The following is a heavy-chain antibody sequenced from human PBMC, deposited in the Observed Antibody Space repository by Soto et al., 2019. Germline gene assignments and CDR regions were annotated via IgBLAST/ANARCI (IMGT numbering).Heavy chain of an antibody. D-gene: IGHD3-3*01. J-gene: IGHJ3*02. Sequence: PSETLSLTCTVSGGSIRSHSHYWVWIRQPPGKGLEWIGTVYHSGTTYYNPSLESRVSISIDTSQNQFYLKLNSVTAADTAVYYGARLRYDFWAFEIWGQGTMVTVSS. CDR2: VYHSGTT. V-gene: IGHV4-39*01. CDR1: GGSIRSHSHY. CDR3: ARLRYDFWAFEI.